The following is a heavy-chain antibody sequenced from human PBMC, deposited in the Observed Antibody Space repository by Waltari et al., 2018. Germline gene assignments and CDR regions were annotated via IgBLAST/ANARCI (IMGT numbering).Heavy chain of an antibody. Sequence: EVQLVESGGGLVQPGGSLRLSCAASGFTFSSYAMSWVRQAPGKGLEWVSAISGSGGSTYYADSVKGRFTISRDNSKNTLYLQMNSLRAEDTAVYYCAKPIQPFYDFWSGYYLTGAFDIWGQGTMVTVSS. CDR2: ISGSGGST. J-gene: IGHJ3*02. CDR1: GFTFSSYA. D-gene: IGHD3-3*01. V-gene: IGHV3-23*04. CDR3: AKPIQPFYDFWSGYYLTGAFDI.